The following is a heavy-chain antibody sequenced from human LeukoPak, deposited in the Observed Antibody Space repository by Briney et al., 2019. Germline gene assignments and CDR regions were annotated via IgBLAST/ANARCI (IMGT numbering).Heavy chain of an antibody. J-gene: IGHJ6*03. D-gene: IGHD2-2*01. CDR1: GYTFTSYG. V-gene: IGHV1-18*01. CDR2: ISAYNGNT. Sequence: ASVKVSCKASGYTFTSYGISWVRQAPGQGLEWMGWISAYNGNTNYAQKLQSRVTMTTDTSTSTAYMELRSLRSDDTAVYYCARGVVPAAKTANYYYYYMDVWGKGTTVTVSS. CDR3: ARGVVPAAKTANYYYYYMDV.